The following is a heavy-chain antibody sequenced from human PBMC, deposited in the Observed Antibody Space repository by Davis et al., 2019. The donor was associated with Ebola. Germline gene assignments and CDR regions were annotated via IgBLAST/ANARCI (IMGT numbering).Heavy chain of an antibody. CDR2: IKQDGSEK. CDR1: GFTFSSYW. V-gene: IGHV3-7*03. J-gene: IGHJ4*02. CDR3: AKRTAGSQAFVDY. D-gene: IGHD1-1*01. Sequence: GGSLRLSCAASGFTFSSYWMSWVRQAPGKGLEWVANIKQDGSEKYYVDSVKGRFTISRDNTKNSLYLQMNSLRAEDTAVYYCAKRTAGSQAFVDYWGQGTLVTVSS.